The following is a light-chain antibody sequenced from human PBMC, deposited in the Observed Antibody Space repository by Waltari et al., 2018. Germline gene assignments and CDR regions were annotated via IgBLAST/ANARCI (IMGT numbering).Light chain of an antibody. CDR2: EVT. CDR3: SSYTSTSTVL. V-gene: IGLV2-14*01. CDR1: SSDGGDFKH. Sequence: QSALTQPASVSGSPGQSILISCTGTSSDGGDFKHVPWYQQHPGKAPKLMIYEVTNRPSGVSNRFSGSKSGNTASLTISGLQAEDEADYYCSSYTSTSTVLFGGGTKLTVL. J-gene: IGLJ2*01.